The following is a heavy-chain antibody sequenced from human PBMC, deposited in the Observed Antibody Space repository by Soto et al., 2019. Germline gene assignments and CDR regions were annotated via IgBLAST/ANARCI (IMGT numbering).Heavy chain of an antibody. J-gene: IGHJ6*02. Sequence: PSETLSLTCAVYGGSFSGYYWTWIRQPPGKGLEWIGEINHSGSTNYNPSLKSRVTMSVDTSKNQFSLKLSSVTAADTAVYYCAREEVPQWFTKGYNGMDVWGQGTTVTVLL. CDR3: AREEVPQWFTKGYNGMDV. CDR1: GGSFSGYY. D-gene: IGHD2-8*01. CDR2: INHSGST. V-gene: IGHV4-34*01.